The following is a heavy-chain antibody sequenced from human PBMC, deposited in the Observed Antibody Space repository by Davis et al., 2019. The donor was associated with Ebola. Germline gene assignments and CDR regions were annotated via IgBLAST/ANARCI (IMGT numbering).Heavy chain of an antibody. Sequence: GESLKISCAASGFTFSSYAMSWVRQAPGKGLEWVSAISGSGGSTYYADSVKGRFTISRDNSKNTLYLQMNSLRAEDTAVYYCAKGGSGRYRGDYWGQGTLVTVSS. D-gene: IGHD6-19*01. CDR1: GFTFSSYA. J-gene: IGHJ4*02. CDR2: ISGSGGST. CDR3: AKGGSGRYRGDY. V-gene: IGHV3-23*01.